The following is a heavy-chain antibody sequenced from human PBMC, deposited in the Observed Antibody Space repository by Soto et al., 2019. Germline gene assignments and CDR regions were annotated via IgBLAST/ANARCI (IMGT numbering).Heavy chain of an antibody. CDR2: INPYNGNT. J-gene: IGHJ4*02. D-gene: IGHD6-13*01. Sequence: QVPVVQSGAEVKKLGASVKVSCKASGYTFTSYGISWVRQAPGQGLEWMGWINPYNGNTQYADKFAGRVTVTADTSTTTSFLEVTSLTSDDTAVFYCARVGVGLAAPRVWSHWGQGTLVTVSS. CDR1: GYTFTSYG. V-gene: IGHV1-18*01. CDR3: ARVGVGLAAPRVWSH.